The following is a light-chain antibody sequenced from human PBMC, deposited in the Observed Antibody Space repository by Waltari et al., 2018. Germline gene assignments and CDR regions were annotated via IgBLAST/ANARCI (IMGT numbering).Light chain of an antibody. CDR2: GVS. CDR1: SSDVGTYNY. V-gene: IGLV2-14*03. CDR3: CSYTTSSTWV. J-gene: IGLJ2*01. Sequence: QSAPTQPPSVSGSPGQSVTISCTGTSSDVGTYNYVAWYQQHPGKAPKLMIYGVSTRPSGVSDRFSGSKSGNTASLTISGLQAEDEADYYCCSYTTSSTWVFGGGTRLTVL.